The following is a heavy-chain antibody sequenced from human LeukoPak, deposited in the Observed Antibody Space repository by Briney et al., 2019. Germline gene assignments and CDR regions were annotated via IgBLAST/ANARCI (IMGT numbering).Heavy chain of an antibody. Sequence: ASVKVSCKASGGTFSSYAISWVRQAPGQGLEWMGGIIPIFGTANYAQKFQGRVTITADESTSTAYMELSSLRSEDTAVYYCARVSVRDYVWGSYRQWGQGTLVTVSS. D-gene: IGHD3-16*02. CDR1: GGTFSSYA. V-gene: IGHV1-69*13. CDR2: IIPIFGTA. CDR3: ARVSVRDYVWGSYRQ. J-gene: IGHJ4*02.